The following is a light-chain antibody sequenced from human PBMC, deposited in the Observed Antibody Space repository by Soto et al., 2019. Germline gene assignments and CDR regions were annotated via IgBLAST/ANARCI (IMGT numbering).Light chain of an antibody. V-gene: IGKV3-20*01. CDR1: QSVSSRY. Sequence: IVVTQAPGTLSLSPVERATLSCRASQSVSSRYLDWYQQTPGQAPRLLIYGASTRATGIPDRFSGSGSGTDFTLTISRLEPEDFAVYYCQQYGSPPMTFGQGTKVDIK. CDR2: GAS. J-gene: IGKJ1*01. CDR3: QQYGSPPMT.